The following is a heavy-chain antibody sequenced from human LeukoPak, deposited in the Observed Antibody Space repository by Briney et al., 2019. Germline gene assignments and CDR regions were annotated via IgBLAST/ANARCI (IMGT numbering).Heavy chain of an antibody. CDR1: GFTFINYA. CDR2: ISDGGSRT. Sequence: GGSLRLSCATSGFTFINYAMTWVRQAPGKGLEWVSRISDGGSRTDYADSVKGRFTISRDTSKSTLFLQMNSLRAEDTAIYYCAKATSDGYNLYFDYWGQGTLVTVSS. V-gene: IGHV3-23*01. D-gene: IGHD5-24*01. J-gene: IGHJ4*02. CDR3: AKATSDGYNLYFDY.